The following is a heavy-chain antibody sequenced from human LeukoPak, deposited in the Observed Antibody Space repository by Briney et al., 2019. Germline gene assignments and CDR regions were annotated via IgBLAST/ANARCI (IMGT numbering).Heavy chain of an antibody. J-gene: IGHJ2*01. CDR3: AKDNSVGATLWYFDL. CDR1: GFTFDDYT. V-gene: IGHV3-43*01. CDR2: ISWDGGST. Sequence: GGSLRLSCAASGFTFDDYTMHWVRQAPGKGLEWVSLISWDGGSTYYADSVKGRFTISRDNAKNSLYLQMNSLRAEDTALYYCAKDNSVGATLWYFDLWGRGTLVTVSS. D-gene: IGHD1-26*01.